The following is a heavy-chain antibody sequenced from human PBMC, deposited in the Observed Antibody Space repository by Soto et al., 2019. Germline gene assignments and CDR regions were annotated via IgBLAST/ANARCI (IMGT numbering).Heavy chain of an antibody. D-gene: IGHD3-16*01. CDR1: GGPSINYA. V-gene: IGHV1-69*01. CDR2: IIPLFKRT. J-gene: IGHJ4*02. Sequence: QVQLVQSGAEVKKPGSTVKVSCKASGGPSINYAITWVRQAPGQGLEWMGGIIPLFKRTNYAENFQGRVAITTDDFTSTTYLEMNTLRSDDTAVYYCATYKTSLGGVPIFDHWGQGTLVSVSS. CDR3: ATYKTSLGGVPIFDH.